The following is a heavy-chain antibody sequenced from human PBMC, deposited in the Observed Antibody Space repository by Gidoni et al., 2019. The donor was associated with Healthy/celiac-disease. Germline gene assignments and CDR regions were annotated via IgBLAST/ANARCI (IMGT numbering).Heavy chain of an antibody. CDR2: IWYDGSNK. J-gene: IGHJ3*02. D-gene: IGHD5-12*01. Sequence: QVQLVESGGGVVQPGRSLRLSCAASGFTFRSSGLHWVRQAPGKGLEWVAVIWYDGSNKYYADSVKGRFTSSRDNSKNTLYLQMNSLRAEDTAVYYCARDASGGWLHSRKDAFDIWGQGTMVTVSS. CDR3: ARDASGGWLHSRKDAFDI. CDR1: GFTFRSSG. V-gene: IGHV3-33*01.